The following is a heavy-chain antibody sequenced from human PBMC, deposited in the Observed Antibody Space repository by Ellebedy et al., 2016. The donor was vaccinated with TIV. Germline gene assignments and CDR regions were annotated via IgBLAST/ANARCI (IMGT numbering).Heavy chain of an antibody. CDR3: ATASRWVGADSFGLGYYFDY. CDR2: FDPESGET. CDR1: GYTFTELS. D-gene: IGHD1-26*01. J-gene: IGHJ4*02. V-gene: IGHV1-24*01. Sequence: AASVKVSCKVSGYTFTELSIHWVRQAPGKGLEWMGGFDPESGETIYAQKFKGRVNMTEDTSTDTAYMEVSSLTSEDTAVYYCATASRWVGADSFGLGYYFDYWGQGTLVTVSS.